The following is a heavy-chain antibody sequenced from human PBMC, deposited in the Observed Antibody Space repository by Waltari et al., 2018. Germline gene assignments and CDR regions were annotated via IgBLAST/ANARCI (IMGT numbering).Heavy chain of an antibody. CDR2: ISYSGST. CDR3: ARTRNEDAFDI. V-gene: IGHV4-59*11. Sequence: QVQLQESGPGLVKTSETLSLTCTVSGGSISSHYWSWIRQPPGKGLGWIGYISYSGSTTYIPSLKSRVTISVDTSKNQFSLKLSSVTAADTAVYYCARTRNEDAFDIWGQGTMVTVSS. J-gene: IGHJ3*02. CDR1: GGSISSHY.